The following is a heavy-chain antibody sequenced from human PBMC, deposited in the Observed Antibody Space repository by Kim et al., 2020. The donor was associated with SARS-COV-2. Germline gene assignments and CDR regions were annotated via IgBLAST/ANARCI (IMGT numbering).Heavy chain of an antibody. CDR3: VKEGGLYGSGSPSLGWLDT. CDR1: GFTFSNFA. CDR2: ITGTGGSK. D-gene: IGHD3-10*01. V-gene: IGHV3-23*01. Sequence: GGSLRLSCAASGFTFSNFAMSWVRQAPGKGLEWVSTITGTGGSKYFADSVKGRFTISRDKSKNTLYLEMNSLRAEDTAVYYCVKEGGLYGSGSPSLGWLDTWGQGTLVTVSS. J-gene: IGHJ5*02.